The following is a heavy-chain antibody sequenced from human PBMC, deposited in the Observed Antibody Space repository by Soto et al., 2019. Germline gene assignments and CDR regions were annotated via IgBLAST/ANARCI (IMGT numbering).Heavy chain of an antibody. D-gene: IGHD1-26*01. CDR1: GFTFNSYG. CDR3: ARTRSAWSDFHYYSLDV. J-gene: IGHJ6*02. V-gene: IGHV3-30*03. Sequence: QVQLVESGGGVVQPGRSLRLSCAASGFTFNSYGMHWVRQGPGNGLEWVAFISYDSTKTYYAYSVKGRFTISRDNSNSALYVQMNSLTGEDPAVYYCARTRSAWSDFHYYSLDVWGQGTTVTVSS. CDR2: ISYDSTKT.